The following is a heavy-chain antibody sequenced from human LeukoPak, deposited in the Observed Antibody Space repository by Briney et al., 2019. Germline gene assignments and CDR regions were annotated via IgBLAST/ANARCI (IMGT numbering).Heavy chain of an antibody. CDR2: IYYSGST. CDR3: ARVTQQWPHYYFDY. J-gene: IGHJ4*02. Sequence: KASETLSLTCTVSGGSISSSSYYWGWIRQPPGKGLEWIGSIYYSGSTYYNPSLESRVTISVDTSKNQFSLKLSSVTAADTAVYYCARVTQQWPHYYFDYWGQGSLVTVSS. V-gene: IGHV4-39*07. D-gene: IGHD6-19*01. CDR1: GGSISSSSYY.